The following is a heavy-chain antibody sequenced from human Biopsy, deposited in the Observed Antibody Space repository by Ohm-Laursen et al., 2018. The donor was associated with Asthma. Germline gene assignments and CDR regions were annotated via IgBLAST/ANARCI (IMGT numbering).Heavy chain of an antibody. V-gene: IGHV1-24*01. CDR1: GYILTDLS. J-gene: IGHJ4*02. D-gene: IGHD4-17*01. CDR3: ASDFPKDYVRYNFQF. Sequence: ASVKVSCKLSGYILTDLSMHWVRQAPGQGLEWMGGHDHEEGGTVNARRFQGRVTMTEDTSTDTAYMELSSLSSDDTAVYYCASDFPKDYVRYNFQFWGQGTLSPSPQ. CDR2: HDHEEGGT.